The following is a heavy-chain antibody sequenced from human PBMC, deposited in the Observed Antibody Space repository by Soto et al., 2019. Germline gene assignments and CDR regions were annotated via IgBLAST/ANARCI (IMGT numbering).Heavy chain of an antibody. V-gene: IGHV4-39*01. CDR3: SRDSGWFDP. Sequence: SETLSLTCAVSGGSIRISDYFWGWIRQPPGRSLEWIASIYHSGSTYYNPTLKSRVTMXXXTXXXXXALXLXSVTAADTAIYYCSRDSGWFDPWGQGTLVT. J-gene: IGHJ5*02. CDR1: GGSIRISDYF. CDR2: IYHSGST. D-gene: IGHD7-27*01.